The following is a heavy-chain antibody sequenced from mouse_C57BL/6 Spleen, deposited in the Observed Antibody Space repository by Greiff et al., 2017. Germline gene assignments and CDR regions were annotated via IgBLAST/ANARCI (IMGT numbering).Heavy chain of an antibody. CDR1: GFTFSSYA. J-gene: IGHJ2*01. CDR2: ISDGGSYT. CDR3: ARDHDGNFDY. V-gene: IGHV5-4*01. D-gene: IGHD2-12*01. Sequence: EVKVVESGGGLVKPGGSLKLSCAASGFTFSSYAMSWVRQTPEKRLAWVATISDGGSYTYYPDNVKGRFTISRDNAKNNLYLQMSHLKSEDTAMYYCARDHDGNFDYWGQGTTLTVSS.